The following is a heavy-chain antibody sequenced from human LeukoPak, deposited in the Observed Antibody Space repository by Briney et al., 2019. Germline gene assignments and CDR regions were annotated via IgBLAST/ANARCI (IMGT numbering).Heavy chain of an antibody. CDR1: GFTFSSYG. V-gene: IGHV3-30*18. J-gene: IGHJ3*02. D-gene: IGHD3-22*01. CDR2: ISYDGSNK. CDR3: AKDYYDSSGYRRNAFDI. Sequence: PGGSLRLSCAASGFTFSSYGMHWVRQAPGKGLEWVAVISYDGSNKYYADSVKGRFTISRDNSKNTLYLQMNSLRAEDTAVYYCAKDYYDSSGYRRNAFDIWGQGTMVTVSS.